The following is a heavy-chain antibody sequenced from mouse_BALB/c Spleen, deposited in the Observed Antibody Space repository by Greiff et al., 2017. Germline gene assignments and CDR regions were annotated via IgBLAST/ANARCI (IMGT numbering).Heavy chain of an antibody. J-gene: IGHJ2*01. CDR1: GYTFTSYW. V-gene: IGHV1-69*02. D-gene: IGHD3-2*01. Sequence: QVQLQQPGAELVRPGASVKLSCKASGYTFTSYWINWVKQRPGQGLEWIGNIYPSDSYTNYNQKFKDKATLTVDKSSSTAYMQLSSPTSEDSAVYYCTRSETARATDYWGQGTTRTVSS. CDR3: TRSETARATDY. CDR2: IYPSDSYT.